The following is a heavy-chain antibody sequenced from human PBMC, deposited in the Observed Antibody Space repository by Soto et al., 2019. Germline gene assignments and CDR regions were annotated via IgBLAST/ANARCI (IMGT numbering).Heavy chain of an antibody. D-gene: IGHD5-12*01. CDR2: IYYSGST. Sequence: QLQLQESGPGLVKPSETLSLTCTVSGGSISSSSYYWGWIRQPPGKGLEWIGSIYYSGSTYYNPSLKRRVTLSVDTSKNNFALKLGSVTAADAVVYYCARHGGSMVATIRGAFDIWGQGKMGNVSS. J-gene: IGHJ3*02. CDR3: ARHGGSMVATIRGAFDI. CDR1: GGSISSSSYY. V-gene: IGHV4-39*01.